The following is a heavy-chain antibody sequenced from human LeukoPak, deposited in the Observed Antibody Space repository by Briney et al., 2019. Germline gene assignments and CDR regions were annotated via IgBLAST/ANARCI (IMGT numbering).Heavy chain of an antibody. CDR1: GGSVSSGSYY. CDR2: IYYSGST. D-gene: IGHD1-26*01. V-gene: IGHV4-61*01. J-gene: IGHJ4*02. CDR3: ASLYSGSYDTGSFDYFNY. Sequence: SETLSLTCTVSGGSVSSGSYYSSWIRQPPGKGLEWIGHIYYSGSTNYNPSLKSRVTISVDTSKNQFSLKLSSVTVADTAVYYCASLYSGSYDTGSFDYFNYWGQGTLVTVSS.